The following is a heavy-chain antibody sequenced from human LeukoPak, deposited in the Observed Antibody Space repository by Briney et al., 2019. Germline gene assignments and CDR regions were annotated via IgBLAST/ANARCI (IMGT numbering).Heavy chain of an antibody. CDR1: GGSISSDGYY. CDR3: ARLRYTSGWYPFDS. J-gene: IGHJ4*02. CDR2: IYYIGST. V-gene: IGHV4-31*01. D-gene: IGHD6-19*01. Sequence: SETRSLTCTVSGGSISSDGYYWSWIRQHPGKGLEWIGYIYYIGSTYYNLSLETPVTQSVDPSKHPFSLKVCSVTAADSAVDFCARLRYTSGWYPFDSWGEGTLVTVSS.